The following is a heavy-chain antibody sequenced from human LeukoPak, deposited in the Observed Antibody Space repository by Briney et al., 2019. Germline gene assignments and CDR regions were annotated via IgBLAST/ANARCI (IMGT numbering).Heavy chain of an antibody. CDR2: INPNTGGT. Sequence: GASVKVSCKASGYTFTDHFIHWVRQAPGQGLEWMGWINPNTGGTNYVQNFQGRVSMARDTSISTVYMELSSLRSDDTAVYYCARPLTAGSYGAYWGQGSLVTVSS. CDR3: ARPLTAGSYGAY. V-gene: IGHV1-2*02. CDR1: GYTFTDHF. D-gene: IGHD4-17*01. J-gene: IGHJ4*02.